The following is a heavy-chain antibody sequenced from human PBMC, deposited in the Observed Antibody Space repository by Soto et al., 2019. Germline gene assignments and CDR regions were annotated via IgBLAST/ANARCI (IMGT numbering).Heavy chain of an antibody. CDR1: GFTFSNYA. CDR3: ARAPYNWNYYYFDY. D-gene: IGHD1-7*01. CDR2: ISYDGSNK. Sequence: QVQLVESGGGVVQPGRSLRLSCAASGFTFSNYAMHWVRQAPGKGLDWVAVISYDGSNKYYADSVKGRFTISRDNSKNTLYVQMNSRRAEDTAVYYCARAPYNWNYYYFDYWGQGTLVTVSS. V-gene: IGHV3-30-3*01. J-gene: IGHJ4*02.